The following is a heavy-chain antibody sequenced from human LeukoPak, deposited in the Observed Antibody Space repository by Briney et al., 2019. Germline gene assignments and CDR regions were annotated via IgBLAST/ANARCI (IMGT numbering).Heavy chain of an antibody. D-gene: IGHD5-12*01. CDR1: GYSFTSYW. V-gene: IGHV5-51*03. Sequence: GESLKISCKGSGYSFTSYWIGWVRQMPGKGLEWMGIIYPGDSDTRYSPSFQGQVTISADKSISTAYLQWSSLKASDTAMYYCARPIVATTGAKASYYFDYWGQGTLVTVSS. J-gene: IGHJ4*02. CDR2: IYPGDSDT. CDR3: ARPIVATTGAKASYYFDY.